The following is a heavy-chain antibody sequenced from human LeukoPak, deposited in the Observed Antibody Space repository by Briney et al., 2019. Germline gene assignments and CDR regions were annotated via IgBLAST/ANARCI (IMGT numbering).Heavy chain of an antibody. D-gene: IGHD5-12*01. Sequence: GASVKVSCKASGGTFSSYAISWVRQAPGQGLEWMGGIIPIFGTANYAQKFQGRVTITADESTSTAYMELSSLRSEDTAVYYCARGTERGVATIVVGFDYWGQGTLVTVSS. J-gene: IGHJ4*02. CDR1: GGTFSSYA. CDR2: IIPIFGTA. V-gene: IGHV1-69*01. CDR3: ARGTERGVATIVVGFDY.